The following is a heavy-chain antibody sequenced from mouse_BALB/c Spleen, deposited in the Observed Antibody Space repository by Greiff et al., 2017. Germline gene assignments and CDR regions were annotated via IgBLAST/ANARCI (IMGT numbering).Heavy chain of an antibody. V-gene: IGHV1-5*01. CDR2: IYPGNSDT. D-gene: IGHD2-1*01. Sequence: VQLKESGTVLARPGASVKMSCKASGYTFTSYWMHWVKQRPGQGLEWIGAIYPGNSDTSYNQKFKGKAKLTAVTSTSTAYMELSSLTNEDSAVYYCTRYDYGNSRGFDYWGQGTTLTVSA. J-gene: IGHJ2*01. CDR1: GYTFTSYW. CDR3: TRYDYGNSRGFDY.